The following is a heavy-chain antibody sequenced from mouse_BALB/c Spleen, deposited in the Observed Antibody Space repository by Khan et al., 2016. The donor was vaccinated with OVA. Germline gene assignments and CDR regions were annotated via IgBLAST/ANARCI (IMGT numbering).Heavy chain of an antibody. CDR1: GYSITSDYA. Sequence: EVELVESGPGLVKPSQSLSLTCTVTGYSITSDYAWNWIRQFPGNKLEWMGYIKYSGSTSYNPSLKSRISITRNTSKNRFFLQLSSVTTEDTATYYDARSGTITTVVATDFDYWGQGTTLTVSS. V-gene: IGHV3-2*02. J-gene: IGHJ2*01. CDR2: IKYSGST. D-gene: IGHD1-1*01. CDR3: ARSGTITTVVATDFDY.